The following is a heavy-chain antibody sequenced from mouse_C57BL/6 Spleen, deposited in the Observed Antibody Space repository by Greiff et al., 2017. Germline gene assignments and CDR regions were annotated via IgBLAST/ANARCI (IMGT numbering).Heavy chain of an antibody. J-gene: IGHJ2*01. Sequence: ESGPGLVKPSQSLSLTCSVTGYSITSGYYWNWIRQFPGNKLEWMGYISYDGSNNYNPSLKNRISITRDTSKNQFLLKLNSVTTEDTATYYCARGELCDYWGQGTTLTVSS. CDR3: ARGELCDY. CDR2: ISYDGSN. D-gene: IGHD4-1*01. V-gene: IGHV3-6*01. CDR1: GYSITSGYY.